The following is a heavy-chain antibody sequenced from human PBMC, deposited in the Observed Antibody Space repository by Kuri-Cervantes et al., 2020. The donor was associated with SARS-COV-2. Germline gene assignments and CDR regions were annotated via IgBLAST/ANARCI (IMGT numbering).Heavy chain of an antibody. CDR1: GYTFTGYY. V-gene: IGHV1-2*02. CDR3: ARGSAGGXHSNYVLDY. CDR2: IDPNSGDT. Sequence: ASVKVSCKASGYTFTGYYMHWVRQAXGQGLEWVXXIDPNSGDTKYAQKFQGRVTMTRDTSIXTLYMELNRLKSDDTAVYXCARGSAGGXHSNYVLDYWGQGTLVTVSS. D-gene: IGHD4-11*01. J-gene: IGHJ4*02.